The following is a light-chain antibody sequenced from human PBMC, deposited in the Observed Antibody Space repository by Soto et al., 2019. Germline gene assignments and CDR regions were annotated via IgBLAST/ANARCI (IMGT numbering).Light chain of an antibody. CDR2: EVR. CDR3: CSYTRTSNHYI. J-gene: IGLJ1*01. CDR1: SRDIGGYDY. V-gene: IGLV2-14*01. Sequence: QSALTQPASVSGAPGQSITISCTGTSRDIGGYDYVSWYQQRPGKAPKLMIYEVRYRPSGESSRFSGSMSASTSSITISGLHAVVEAVSSCCSYTRTSNHYIFRRGTKAPVL.